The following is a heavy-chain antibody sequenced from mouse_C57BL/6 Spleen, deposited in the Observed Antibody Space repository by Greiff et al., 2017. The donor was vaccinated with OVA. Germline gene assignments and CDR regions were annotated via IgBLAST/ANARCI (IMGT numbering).Heavy chain of an antibody. J-gene: IGHJ4*01. CDR3: AREGTYCSNPYELDD. D-gene: IGHD2-5*01. CDR2: IHPSSGST. V-gene: IGHV1-64*01. Sequence: VQLQQPGAELVKPGASVKLSCKASGYTFTSYWMHWVKQRPGQGLEWIGLIHPSSGSTNYNEKFKSKATLTVDKSASTAYMLHSSLTSEDSAVYYCAREGTYCSNPYELDDWGQGTSVTVSS. CDR1: GYTFTSYW.